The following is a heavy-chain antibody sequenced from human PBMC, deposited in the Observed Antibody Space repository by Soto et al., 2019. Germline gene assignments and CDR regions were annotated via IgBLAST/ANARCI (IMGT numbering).Heavy chain of an antibody. Sequence: GGSLRLSCAASEFTFSNYAMRWVRQAPGKGLEWLSAIDPRGVGTYYADSVRGRFTISRDNSKNTVFLQMSNLRAEDTAVYYCARVANIYYMDVWGTGTTVTVSS. V-gene: IGHV3-23*01. J-gene: IGHJ6*03. CDR2: IDPRGVGT. CDR1: EFTFSNYA. CDR3: ARVANIYYMDV.